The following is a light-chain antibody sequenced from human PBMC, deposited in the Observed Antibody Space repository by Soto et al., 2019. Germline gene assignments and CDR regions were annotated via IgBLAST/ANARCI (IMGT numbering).Light chain of an antibody. V-gene: IGKV3-20*01. CDR3: QQYGSSPLT. CDR2: GAS. J-gene: IGKJ4*01. CDR1: QSGSGSY. Sequence: EIVLTQSPGTLSLSPGERATLSCRASQSGSGSYLAWYQQKPGQAPRLLIYGASTRATGIPDRFSGSGSRKDFTLTISRLEPEDFAVYYCQQYGSSPLTFGGGTKVEIK.